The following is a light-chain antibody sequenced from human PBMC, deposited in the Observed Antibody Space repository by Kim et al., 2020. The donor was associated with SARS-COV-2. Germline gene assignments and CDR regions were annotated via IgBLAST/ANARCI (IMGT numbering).Light chain of an antibody. CDR1: VLPKKY. CDR3: YSAADNNLWV. J-gene: IGLJ3*02. CDR2: KDS. V-gene: IGLV3-27*01. Sequence: SYELTQPSSVSVSPGQTARITCSGDVLPKKYARWFQQKPGQAPVLVIYKDSERPSGIPERFSGSSSGTTVTLTISGAQVEDEADYYCYSAADNNLWVFGGGTKLTVL.